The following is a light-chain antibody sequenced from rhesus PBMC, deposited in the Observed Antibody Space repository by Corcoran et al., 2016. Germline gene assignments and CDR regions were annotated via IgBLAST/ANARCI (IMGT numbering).Light chain of an antibody. Sequence: QAALTQSPSVSGSPGQSVTISCTGISSDIGDYNYVSWYQQHPGKVPKLIIYEVSKRPSGVSDRFSGSKSGNTASLTISGLQAEDDADYYCSSYSNSSAFIFGAGTRLTVL. CDR3: SSYSNSSAFI. CDR2: EVS. CDR1: SSDIGDYNY. J-gene: IGLJ1*01. V-gene: IGLV2-13*02.